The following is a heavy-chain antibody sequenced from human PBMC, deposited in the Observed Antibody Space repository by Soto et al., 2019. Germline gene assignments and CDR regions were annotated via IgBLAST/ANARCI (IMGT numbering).Heavy chain of an antibody. CDR1: GDTFSFNT. J-gene: IGHJ4*02. V-gene: IGHV1-69*08. D-gene: IGHD3-10*01. Sequence: QVQLVQSGAEVKKPGSSVKVSCKASGDTFSFNTISWVRQAPGQGLEWMGRIIPTLGVANYAQRFQGRATITADKSTSTAYMELSSLGSEDTAVYYCAKDVIRGLYYFDSWGQGTLVPVSS. CDR3: AKDVIRGLYYFDS. CDR2: IIPTLGVA.